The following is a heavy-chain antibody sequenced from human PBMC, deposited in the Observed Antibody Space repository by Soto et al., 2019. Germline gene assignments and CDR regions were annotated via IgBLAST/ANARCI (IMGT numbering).Heavy chain of an antibody. CDR3: AHRQLVKFFGLVTQTDVWFDS. J-gene: IGHJ5*01. V-gene: IGHV2-5*02. CDR2: VYWDDDK. CDR1: GFSLSTSGAA. D-gene: IGHD3-3*01. Sequence: QITLKESGPPLVNPTQTLTLTCTFSGFSLSTSGAAVGWIRQPPGKALEWLALVYWDDDKRYSPSIKNRVTITKDTSKNPVVLTLTNAEPVDTAKYYCAHRQLVKFFGLVTQTDVWFDSWGQGTLVTVPS.